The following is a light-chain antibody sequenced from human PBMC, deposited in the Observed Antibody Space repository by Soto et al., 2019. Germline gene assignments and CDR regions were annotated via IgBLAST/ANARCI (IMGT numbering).Light chain of an antibody. CDR2: GAS. J-gene: IGKJ4*01. CDR3: QQYHKWPPFT. CDR1: QSVFNN. Sequence: MTQSPSILSASVGDRVSITCRASQSVFNNLAWYQQKPGQAPRLLIYGASSRAIGIAARFSGSGSGTEFTLTISSLQSEDFGVYYCQQYHKWPPFTFGGGTVVDIK. V-gene: IGKV3-15*01.